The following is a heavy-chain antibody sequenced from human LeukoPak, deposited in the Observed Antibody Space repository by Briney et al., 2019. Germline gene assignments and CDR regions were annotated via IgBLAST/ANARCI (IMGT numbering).Heavy chain of an antibody. D-gene: IGHD5-18*01. Sequence: SETLSLTCAVSGGSISSGGYAWSWIRQPPGKGLERIGYIYHSGSTYYNPSLKSRVTISVDRSKNQFSLKLSSVTAADTAVYYCARGGDVGYSYGFDYWGRGTLVTVSS. J-gene: IGHJ4*02. V-gene: IGHV4-30-2*01. CDR2: IYHSGST. CDR1: GGSISSGGYA. CDR3: ARGGDVGYSYGFDY.